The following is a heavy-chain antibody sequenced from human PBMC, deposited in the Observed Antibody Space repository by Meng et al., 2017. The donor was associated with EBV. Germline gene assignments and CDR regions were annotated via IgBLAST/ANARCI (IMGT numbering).Heavy chain of an antibody. Sequence: QGQLVQSGREVKRPGASVKVASKASGYTFTGYYMHWVRQAPGQGLEWMGRSNPYSGGINYAQKFQGRVTMTRDTSISTAYMELSRLRSDDTAVYYCARVGIAVAGTGDYWGQGTLVTVSS. D-gene: IGHD6-19*01. CDR1: GYTFTGYY. V-gene: IGHV1-2*06. J-gene: IGHJ4*02. CDR3: ARVGIAVAGTGDY. CDR2: SNPYSGGI.